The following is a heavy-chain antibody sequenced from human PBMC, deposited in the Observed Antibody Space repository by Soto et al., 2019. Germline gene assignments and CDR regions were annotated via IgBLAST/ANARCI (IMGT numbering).Heavy chain of an antibody. J-gene: IGHJ5*02. CDR1: GDSMTSSSYY. Sequence: SETLSLTCTVSGDSMTSSSYYWGWIRQPPGKGLEWIGSIYYSERTSYNSGSTYYSPSLKGRVTISGDTSKSQFSLKLSSVTAADTAVYYCARHTRNQFDPWGQGTLVTVSS. V-gene: IGHV4-39*01. CDR3: ARHTRNQFDP. CDR2: IYYSERTSYNSGST.